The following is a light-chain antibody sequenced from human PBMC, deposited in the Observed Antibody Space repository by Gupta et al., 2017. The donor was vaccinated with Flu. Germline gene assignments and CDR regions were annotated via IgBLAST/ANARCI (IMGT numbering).Light chain of an antibody. CDR1: SLRGYY. Sequence: QGDSLRGYYASWYQQKPGQAPVLVIDGKNNRPSGIPDRFSGSSSGSTASLTITGAQAEDEADYYCNSRDSSSPHYVFGTGTKVTVL. V-gene: IGLV3-19*01. J-gene: IGLJ1*01. CDR3: NSRDSSSPHYV. CDR2: GKN.